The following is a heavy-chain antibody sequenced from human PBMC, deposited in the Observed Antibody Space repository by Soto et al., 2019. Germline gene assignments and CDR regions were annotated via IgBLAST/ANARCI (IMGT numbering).Heavy chain of an antibody. CDR1: GFTFSSYS. CDR3: ARKGVAFDY. V-gene: IGHV3-48*02. Sequence: PGGSLGLSCAASGFTFSSYSMNWVRQAPGKGLEWISYISTTSSSIYYADSVKGRFTISRDNAKNSLFLQMNSLRDEDTAVYYCARKGVAFDYWGQGALVTVSS. D-gene: IGHD3-3*01. J-gene: IGHJ4*02. CDR2: ISTTSSSI.